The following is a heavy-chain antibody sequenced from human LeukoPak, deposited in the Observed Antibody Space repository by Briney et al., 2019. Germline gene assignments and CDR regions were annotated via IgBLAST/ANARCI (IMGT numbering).Heavy chain of an antibody. V-gene: IGHV3-23*01. D-gene: IGHD3-16*02. Sequence: GGSLRLSCAASGFTFSSYSMNWVRQAPGKGLEWVSTISASGGNTFYADSVKGRFTISRDNSKNTLHLQMNSLRAEDTAVYYCARDGVYRLDYWGRGPLVTISS. CDR3: ARDGVYRLDY. J-gene: IGHJ4*02. CDR2: ISASGGNT. CDR1: GFTFSSYS.